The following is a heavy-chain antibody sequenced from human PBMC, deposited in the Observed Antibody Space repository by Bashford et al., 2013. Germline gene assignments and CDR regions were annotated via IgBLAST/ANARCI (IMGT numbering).Heavy chain of an antibody. J-gene: IGHJ3*02. CDR2: IFWDDDT. CDR3: AHRQSGWLTVGISDAFDI. D-gene: IGHD1-26*01. Sequence: SGPTLVKPTQTLTLTCTLSGLSLTTSGLGVGWIRQPPGEALEWLALIFWDDDTRYSPSLKRRLTITKDTSKNQVVLTMTNIDPADTGTYYCAHRQSGWLTVGISDAFDIWGRGTTVTVSS. V-gene: IGHV2-5*02. CDR1: GLSLTTSGLG.